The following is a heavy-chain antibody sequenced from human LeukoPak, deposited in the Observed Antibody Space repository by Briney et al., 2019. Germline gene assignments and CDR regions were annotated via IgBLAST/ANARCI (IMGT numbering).Heavy chain of an antibody. CDR2: ISAYNGNT. CDR3: ARVQLWFNTFDI. D-gene: IGHD5-18*01. CDR1: GYTFTSYG. J-gene: IGHJ3*02. Sequence: ASVKVSCKASGYTFTSYGISWVRQAPGQGLEWMGWISAYNGNTNYAQKLQGRVTMTTDTSTSTGYMELRSLRSDDTAVYYCARVQLWFNTFDICGQGTMVTVSS. V-gene: IGHV1-18*01.